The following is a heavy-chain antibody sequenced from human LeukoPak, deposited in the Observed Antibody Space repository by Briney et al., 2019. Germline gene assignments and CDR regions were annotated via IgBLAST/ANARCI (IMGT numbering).Heavy chain of an antibody. CDR1: GFTFSSYA. CDR2: ISGSGGST. V-gene: IGHV3-23*01. Sequence: WGSLRLSCAASGFTFSSYAMSWVRQAPGKGLEWVSAISGSGGSTYYADSVKGRFTISRDNSKNTLYLQMNSLRAEDTAVYYCAKDRPRIAASWYYFDYWGQGTLVTVSS. CDR3: AKDRPRIAASWYYFDY. J-gene: IGHJ4*02. D-gene: IGHD6-25*01.